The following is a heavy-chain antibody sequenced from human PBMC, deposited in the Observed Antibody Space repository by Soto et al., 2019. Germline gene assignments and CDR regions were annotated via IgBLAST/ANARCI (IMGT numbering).Heavy chain of an antibody. CDR2: ISGSGDNT. CDR1: GFTFSNYV. J-gene: IGHJ4*02. V-gene: IGHV3-23*01. Sequence: EVHLLDSGGGLVQPGGSLRLSCAASGFTFSNYVMSWVRQAPGKGLEWVSSISGSGDNTYYADSGKGRFTISRDNSKNTLFLQMNSLRAEDTAVYYCAKLTLVLALGFDYWGQGTLVTVSS. CDR3: AKLTLVLALGFDY. D-gene: IGHD3-10*01.